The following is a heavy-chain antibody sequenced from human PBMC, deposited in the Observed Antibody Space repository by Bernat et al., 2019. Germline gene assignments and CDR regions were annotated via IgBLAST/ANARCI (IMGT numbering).Heavy chain of an antibody. Sequence: QVQLVESGGGVVQPGRSLRLSCAASGSTFSSYAMHWVRQAPGKGLEWVAVISYDGSNKYYADSVKGRFTISRDNSKNTLYLQMNSLRAEDTAVYYCARVYSSGWYGVAFDIWGQGTMVTVSS. CDR3: ARVYSSGWYGVAFDI. D-gene: IGHD6-19*01. CDR2: ISYDGSNK. CDR1: GSTFSSYA. J-gene: IGHJ3*02. V-gene: IGHV3-30*01.